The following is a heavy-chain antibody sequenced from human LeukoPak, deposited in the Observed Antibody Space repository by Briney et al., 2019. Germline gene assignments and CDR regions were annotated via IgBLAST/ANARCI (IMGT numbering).Heavy chain of an antibody. V-gene: IGHV3-30-3*01. Sequence: GGSLRLYCAASGFTFSSYAMHWVRQAPGKGLEWVAVISYDGSNKHSADSVKGRFTISRDNSKNTLYLQMNSLRAEDTAVYYCARDQRYNYYGSGSYLHVDYWGQGTLVTVSS. CDR1: GFTFSSYA. CDR2: ISYDGSNK. CDR3: ARDQRYNYYGSGSYLHVDY. D-gene: IGHD3-10*01. J-gene: IGHJ4*02.